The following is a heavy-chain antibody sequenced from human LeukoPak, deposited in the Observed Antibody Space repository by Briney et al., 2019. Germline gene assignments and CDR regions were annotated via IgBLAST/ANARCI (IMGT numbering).Heavy chain of an antibody. D-gene: IGHD3-3*01. Sequence: GGSLRLPCAASGFTFSSYAMSWVRQAPGKGLEWVSAISGSGGSTYYADSVKGRFTISRDNSKNTLYLQVNSLRAEDTAVYYCAKMGYDFWSGPADASSWFDPWGQGTLVTVSS. CDR3: AKMGYDFWSGPADASSWFDP. J-gene: IGHJ5*02. CDR1: GFTFSSYA. CDR2: ISGSGGST. V-gene: IGHV3-23*01.